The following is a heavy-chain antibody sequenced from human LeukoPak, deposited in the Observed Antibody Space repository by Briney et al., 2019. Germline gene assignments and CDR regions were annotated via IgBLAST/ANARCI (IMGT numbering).Heavy chain of an antibody. D-gene: IGHD3-10*01. J-gene: IGHJ4*02. Sequence: SETLSLTCAVSGESFSDDYWTWIRQPPGKGLEWIGEINHSGNTYYNPSLKSRVNISIDASKNHFSLKLTSVTAADTAVYYCATGVTMVRGVIWGQGTLVTVSS. CDR2: INHSGNT. CDR3: ATGVTMVRGVI. V-gene: IGHV4-34*01. CDR1: GESFSDDY.